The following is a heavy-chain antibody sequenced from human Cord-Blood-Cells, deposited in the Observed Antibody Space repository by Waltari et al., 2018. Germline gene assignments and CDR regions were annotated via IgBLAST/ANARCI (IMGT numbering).Heavy chain of an antibody. J-gene: IGHJ4*02. CDR3: ARDRVLAADY. CDR1: GFTFSSYA. Sequence: QVQLVESGGGVVQPGRPLSLSCAASGFTFSSYAMPWVRQAPGKGLEWVAVIPYDGSNKCYADSVKGRFTISRDNTKNTLYLQMNCLRAEDTAVYYCARDRVLAADYWGQGTLVTVSS. D-gene: IGHD3-10*01. V-gene: IGHV3-30*04. CDR2: IPYDGSNK.